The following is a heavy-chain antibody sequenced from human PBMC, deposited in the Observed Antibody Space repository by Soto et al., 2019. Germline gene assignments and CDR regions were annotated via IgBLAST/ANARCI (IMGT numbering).Heavy chain of an antibody. V-gene: IGHV1-8*01. CDR2: MNPNSGNT. Sequence: QVQLVQSGAEVKKPGASVKVSCKASGYTFTSYDINWVRQATGQGLERMGWMNPNSGNTGYAQKLQGRVTVTRNTSISTAYMELSSLRSEDTAVYYCARDIEVAGTDWFDPWGQGTLVTVSS. CDR3: ARDIEVAGTDWFDP. D-gene: IGHD6-19*01. J-gene: IGHJ5*02. CDR1: GYTFTSYD.